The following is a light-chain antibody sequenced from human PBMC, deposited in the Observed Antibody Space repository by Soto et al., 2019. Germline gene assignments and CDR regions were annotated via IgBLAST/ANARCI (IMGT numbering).Light chain of an antibody. CDR2: MAS. CDR1: QSIGYW. Sequence: IQMTQSPSTLSASAGDRVTITCRASQSIGYWLAWYQQKPGKAPKPLIYMASSLESGVSPRFSGSGAGTEFTLSISSLQPDDFATYYCQQYSRQATFGQGTKVDIK. CDR3: QQYSRQAT. J-gene: IGKJ1*01. V-gene: IGKV1-5*03.